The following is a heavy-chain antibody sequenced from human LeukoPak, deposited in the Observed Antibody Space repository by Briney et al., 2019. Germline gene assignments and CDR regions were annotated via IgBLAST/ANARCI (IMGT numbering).Heavy chain of an antibody. CDR1: GGTFSSYA. D-gene: IGHD6-13*01. V-gene: IGHV1-69*05. CDR3: ARRMGSSWYPNWFDP. J-gene: IGHJ5*02. CDR2: IIPIFGTA. Sequence: SVKVSCKASGGTFSSYAMSWVRQAPGQGLEWMGEIIPIFGTANYAQKFQGRVTITTDESTSTAYMELSSLRSEDTAVYYCARRMGSSWYPNWFDPWGQRTLVTVSS.